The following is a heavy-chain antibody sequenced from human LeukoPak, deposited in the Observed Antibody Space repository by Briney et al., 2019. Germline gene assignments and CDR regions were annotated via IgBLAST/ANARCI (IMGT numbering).Heavy chain of an antibody. Sequence: GESLKISCMGSGYSFTNHWIAWVRPVAGKGLEWMGIIYTGDSDTRYSPSFQGQVTISADKSTSTAYLQWSSLKASDTAMYYCARLAYSSSWYYWGQGTLVTVSS. CDR1: GYSFTNHW. CDR2: IYTGDSDT. D-gene: IGHD6-13*01. CDR3: ARLAYSSSWYY. V-gene: IGHV5-51*01. J-gene: IGHJ4*02.